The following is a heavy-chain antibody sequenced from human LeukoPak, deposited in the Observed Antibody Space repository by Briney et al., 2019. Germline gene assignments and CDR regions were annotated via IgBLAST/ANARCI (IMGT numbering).Heavy chain of an antibody. V-gene: IGHV1-18*01. Sequence: ASVKVSCKASGYTFTSYGISWVRQAPRQGLEWMGWISAYNGNTNYAQKLQGRVTMTTDTSTSTAYMELRSLRSDDTAVYYCAREMVRGVIMGGSDYWGQGTLVTVSS. CDR3: AREMVRGVIMGGSDY. CDR1: GYTFTSYG. CDR2: ISAYNGNT. J-gene: IGHJ4*02. D-gene: IGHD3-10*01.